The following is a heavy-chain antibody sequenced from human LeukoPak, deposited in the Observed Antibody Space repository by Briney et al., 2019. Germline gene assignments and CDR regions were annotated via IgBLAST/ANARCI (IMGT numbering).Heavy chain of an antibody. CDR3: ARVFYDSSESLLYDY. Sequence: GGSLRLSCAASGFTFSSYAMSWVRQATGKGLEWVSAIGTAGDTYYPGSVKGRFTISRENAKNSLYLQMNSLRAGDTAVYYCARVFYDSSESLLYDYWGQGTLVTVSS. D-gene: IGHD3-22*01. J-gene: IGHJ4*02. CDR2: IGTAGDT. CDR1: GFTFSSYA. V-gene: IGHV3-13*01.